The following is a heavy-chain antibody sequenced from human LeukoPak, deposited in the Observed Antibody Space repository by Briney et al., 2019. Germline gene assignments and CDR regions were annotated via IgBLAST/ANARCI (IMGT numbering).Heavy chain of an antibody. CDR2: VSGDGTTT. J-gene: IGHJ5*02. V-gene: IGHV3-43*02. D-gene: IGHD3-22*01. CDR3: AKELRRYYYDDCGQEFDP. Sequence: GGSLRLSCAASGFIIDDYAMHWVRQAPGKGLEWVSLVSGDGTTTYYADSVKGRFTISRDKRKKSLYLQMSSLRTGDTALYYCAKELRRYYYDDCGQEFDPWGQGTLVTVSS. CDR1: GFIIDDYA.